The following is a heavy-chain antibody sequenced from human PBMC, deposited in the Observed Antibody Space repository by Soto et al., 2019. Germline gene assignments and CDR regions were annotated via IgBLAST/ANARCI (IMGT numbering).Heavy chain of an antibody. Sequence: ASVKVSCKASGYTFTGYYMHWVRQAPGQGLEWMGWINPNSGGTNYAQKFQGWATMTRDTSISTAYMELSRLRSDDTAVYFCARGGTIFGVVITPTPYGMDVWGQGTTVTVSS. CDR1: GYTFTGYY. D-gene: IGHD3-3*01. CDR3: ARGGTIFGVVITPTPYGMDV. CDR2: INPNSGGT. J-gene: IGHJ6*02. V-gene: IGHV1-2*04.